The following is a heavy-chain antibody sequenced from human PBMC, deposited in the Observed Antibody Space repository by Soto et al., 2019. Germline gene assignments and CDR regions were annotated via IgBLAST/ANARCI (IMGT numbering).Heavy chain of an antibody. D-gene: IGHD4-17*01. Sequence: PGESLKICCKGSGYSFTSYWIGWVRQMPGKGLEWMGIIYPGDSDTRYSPSFQGQVTISADKSISTAYLQWSSLKASDTAMYYCARPGSGPYDGDYGKDYYYHYGMAVWGQGTTVTVSS. V-gene: IGHV5-51*01. CDR3: ARPGSGPYDGDYGKDYYYHYGMAV. CDR1: GYSFTSYW. J-gene: IGHJ6*02. CDR2: IYPGDSDT.